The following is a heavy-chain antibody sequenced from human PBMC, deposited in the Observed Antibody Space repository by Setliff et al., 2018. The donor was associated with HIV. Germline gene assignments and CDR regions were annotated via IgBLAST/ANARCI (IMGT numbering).Heavy chain of an antibody. CDR3: ARELLRSWDGSENSYKPYYFDY. D-gene: IGHD3-10*01. V-gene: IGHV4-38-2*02. CDR1: GYAISSGYY. J-gene: IGHJ4*02. CDR2: IYNRGST. Sequence: SETLSLTCAVSGYAISSGYYWSWIRRPPGKGLEWIGSIYNRGSTYYNPSLKSRVTISVDTSKNQFSLKLSSVTAADTAVYYCARELLRSWDGSENSYKPYYFDYWGQGTLVTVSS.